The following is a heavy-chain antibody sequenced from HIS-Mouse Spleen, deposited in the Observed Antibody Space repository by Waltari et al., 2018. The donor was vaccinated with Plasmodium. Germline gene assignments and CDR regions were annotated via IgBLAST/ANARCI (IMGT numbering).Heavy chain of an antibody. CDR1: GFTVSSNY. J-gene: IGHJ3*02. D-gene: IGHD6-6*01. CDR3: ARGMKSSSSAFDI. Sequence: EVQLVESGGGLIQPGGSLRLSCAASGFTVSSNYMSWVRQAPGKGLGWGSVFYSGCSTYYADSVKGRFTISRDNSKNTLYLQMNSLRAEDTAVYYCARGMKSSSSAFDIWGQGTMVTVSS. CDR2: FYSGCST. V-gene: IGHV3-53*01.